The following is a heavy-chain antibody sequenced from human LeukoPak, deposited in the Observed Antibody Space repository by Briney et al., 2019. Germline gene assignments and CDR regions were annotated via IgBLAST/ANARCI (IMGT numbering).Heavy chain of an antibody. CDR1: GGSISSYY. Sequence: SETLSLTCTVSGGSISSYYWSWIRQPPGKGLEWIGYIYYSGSTNYNPSLKRRVTISVDTSKNQSSLKLSSVTAADTAVYYCARSEVGATHAWYFDYWGQGTLVTVSS. CDR2: IYYSGST. CDR3: ARSEVGATHAWYFDY. J-gene: IGHJ4*02. D-gene: IGHD1-26*01. V-gene: IGHV4-59*01.